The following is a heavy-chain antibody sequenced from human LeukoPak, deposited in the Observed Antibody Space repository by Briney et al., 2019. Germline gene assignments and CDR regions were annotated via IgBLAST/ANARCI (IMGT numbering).Heavy chain of an antibody. V-gene: IGHV4-39*01. CDR3: ARHRPGIAAAGTDDAFDI. CDR1: GGSISSSSYY. CDR2: IYYSGST. D-gene: IGHD6-13*01. J-gene: IGHJ3*02. Sequence: PSETLSLTCTVSGGSISSSSYYWGWIRQPPGKGLEWIGSIYYSGSTYYNPSLKSRVTISVDTSKNQFSLKLSSVTAADTAVYYCARHRPGIAAAGTDDAFDIWGQGTMVTVSS.